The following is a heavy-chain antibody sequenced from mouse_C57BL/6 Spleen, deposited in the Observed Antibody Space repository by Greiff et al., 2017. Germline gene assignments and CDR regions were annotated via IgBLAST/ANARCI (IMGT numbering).Heavy chain of an antibody. J-gene: IGHJ2*01. CDR3: ARRNWDYFDY. CDR2: ISSGGSYT. D-gene: IGHD4-1*01. CDR1: GFTFSSYG. V-gene: IGHV5-6*02. Sequence: DVKLVESGGDLVKPGGSLKLSCAASGFTFSSYGMSWVRQTPDKRLEWVATISSGGSYTYYPDSVKGRFTISRDNAKNTLYLQMSILKSEDTAMYYCARRNWDYFDYWGQGTTLTVSS.